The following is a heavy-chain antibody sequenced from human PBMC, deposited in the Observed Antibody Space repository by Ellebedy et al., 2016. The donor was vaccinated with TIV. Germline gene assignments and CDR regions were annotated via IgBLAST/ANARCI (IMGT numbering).Heavy chain of an antibody. V-gene: IGHV4-59*01. J-gene: IGHJ3*01. CDR3: VSSASMDAFDL. CDR2: LYYTGRT. D-gene: IGHD3-16*01. Sequence: SETLSLTCAVSGGSLSDNYWTWIRQAPGKGLEWIGYLYYTGRTTYNPSLKSRVTISVNTPRNQFSLKLSSVTTADTAVYYCVSSASMDAFDLWGQGTMVTFSS. CDR1: GGSLSDNY.